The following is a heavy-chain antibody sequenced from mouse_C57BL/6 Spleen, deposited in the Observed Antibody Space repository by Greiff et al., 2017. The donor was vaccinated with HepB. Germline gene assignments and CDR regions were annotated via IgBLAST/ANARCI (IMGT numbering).Heavy chain of an antibody. D-gene: IGHD2-4*01. CDR2: ILPGSGST. V-gene: IGHV1-9*01. CDR1: GYTFTGYW. Sequence: QVQLQQSGAELMKPGASVKLSCKATGYTFTGYWIEWVKQRPGHGLEWIGEILPGSGSTNYNEKFKGKATFTADTSSNTAYMQLNSLTTEDSAIYYCARRGYYDYDGNWYFDVWGTGTTVTVSS. J-gene: IGHJ1*03. CDR3: ARRGYYDYDGNWYFDV.